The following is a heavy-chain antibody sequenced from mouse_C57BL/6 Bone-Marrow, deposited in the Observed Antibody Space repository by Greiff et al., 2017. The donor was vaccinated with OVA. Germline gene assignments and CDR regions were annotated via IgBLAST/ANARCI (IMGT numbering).Heavy chain of an antibody. J-gene: IGHJ4*01. CDR2: IDPENGDT. D-gene: IGHD1-1*01. CDR3: TLYYGSRGMDY. CDR1: GFNIKDDY. Sequence: EVQLQQSGAELVRPGASVKLSCTASGFNIKDDYMHWVKQRPEQGLEWIGWIDPENGDTEYASKFQGKATITADTSSNTAYLQLSSLTSEDTAVYYCTLYYGSRGMDYWGQGTSVTVSS. V-gene: IGHV14-4*01.